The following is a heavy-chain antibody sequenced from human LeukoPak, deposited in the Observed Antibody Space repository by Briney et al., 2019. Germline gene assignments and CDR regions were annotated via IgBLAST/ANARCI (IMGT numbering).Heavy chain of an antibody. CDR2: SSGYNGDT. CDR1: GYIFTSYG. V-gene: IGHV1-18*01. Sequence: GASVKVSCKASGYIFTSYGISWVRQAPGQGLEWMGWSSGYNGDTNYAQNFQGRVTMTTDTSTNTAYMELRSLRFDDTAVYYCARDWQNWFGPWGQGTLVTVSS. CDR3: ARDWQNWFGP. J-gene: IGHJ5*02.